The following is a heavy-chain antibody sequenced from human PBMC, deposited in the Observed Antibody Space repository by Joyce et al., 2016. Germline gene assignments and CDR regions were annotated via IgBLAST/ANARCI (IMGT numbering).Heavy chain of an antibody. J-gene: IGHJ5*02. D-gene: IGHD3-10*02. CDR2: IDPRDSYT. CDR1: GYSFTSHW. V-gene: IGHV5-10-1*03. Sequence: EVQLVQSGAEVKKPGESLRISCKGSGYSFTSHWISWERQMPGKGLEWMGRIDPRDSYTDYSPSFEGHVTISVDKTISAAYLQWSSLRASDTAIYYCARHVTDWFDPWGQGTLVTVSS. CDR3: ARHVTDWFDP.